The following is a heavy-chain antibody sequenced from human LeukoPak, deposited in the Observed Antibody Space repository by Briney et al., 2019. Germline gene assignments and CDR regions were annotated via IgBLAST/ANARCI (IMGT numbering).Heavy chain of an antibody. Sequence: SETLSLTCAVYGGSFSGYYWSWIRQPPGKGLEWIGEINHSGSTNYNPSLKSRVTISVDTSKNRFSLKLSSVTAADTAVYYCARGDYSNSAGNYYYYMDVWGKGTTVTVSS. CDR3: ARGDYSNSAGNYYYYMDV. CDR1: GGSFSGYY. V-gene: IGHV4-34*01. CDR2: INHSGST. D-gene: IGHD4-11*01. J-gene: IGHJ6*03.